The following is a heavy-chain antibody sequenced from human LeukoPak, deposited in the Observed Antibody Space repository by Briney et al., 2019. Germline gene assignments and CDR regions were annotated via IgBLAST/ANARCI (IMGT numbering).Heavy chain of an antibody. V-gene: IGHV3-23*01. Sequence: GGSLRLSCAASGFTFISYAMSWVRQAPGKGLEWVSGISGSGGSTYYADSVKGRFTISIDNSKNTLYLQMNSLRAEDTAVYYCVKETGYGGYDYGDYWGQGTLVTVSS. CDR2: ISGSGGST. D-gene: IGHD5-12*01. CDR1: GFTFISYA. J-gene: IGHJ4*02. CDR3: VKETGYGGYDYGDY.